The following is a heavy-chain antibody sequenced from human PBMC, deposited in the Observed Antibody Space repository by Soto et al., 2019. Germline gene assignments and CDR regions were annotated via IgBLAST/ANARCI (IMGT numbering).Heavy chain of an antibody. J-gene: IGHJ4*02. V-gene: IGHV3-23*01. Sequence: GAPLGVYGPASGFTLTDYALSWVRQAPGKGLEWVATISGIGGSTYLADSVKGRLSISRDNSKNTASLLMNSLRAEDTAVYFCARGSSGYISSWYYFDYWGRGTLVTVSS. CDR2: ISGIGGST. D-gene: IGHD6-13*01. CDR3: ARGSSGYISSWYYFDY. CDR1: GFTLTDYA.